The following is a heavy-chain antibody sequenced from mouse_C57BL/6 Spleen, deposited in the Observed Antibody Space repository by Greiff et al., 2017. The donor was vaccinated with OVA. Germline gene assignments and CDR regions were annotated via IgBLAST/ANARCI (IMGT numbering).Heavy chain of an antibody. J-gene: IGHJ3*01. Sequence: EVHLVESGPELVKPGASVKMSCKASGYTFTDYNMHWVKQSHGKSLEWIGYINPNNGGTSYNQKFRGKATLTVNKSSSTAYMELRSLTSEDSAVYYCASLTPWFAYWGQGTLVTVSA. D-gene: IGHD4-1*01. CDR1: GYTFTDYN. CDR3: ASLTPWFAY. CDR2: INPNNGGT. V-gene: IGHV1-22*01.